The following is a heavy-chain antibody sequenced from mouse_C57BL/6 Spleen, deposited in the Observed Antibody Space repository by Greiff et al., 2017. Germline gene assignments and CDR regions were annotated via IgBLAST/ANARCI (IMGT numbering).Heavy chain of an antibody. D-gene: IGHD1-1*01. CDR1: GYAFSSSW. V-gene: IGHV1-82*01. Sequence: QVQLQQSGPALVKPGASVKISCKASGYAFSSSWMNWVKQRPGTGLEWIGRIYPGDGDTNYNGKFKGKATLTADKSSSTAYMQLSSLTSEDAAVYFCADYSAWFAYWGQGTLVTVSA. J-gene: IGHJ3*01. CDR3: ADYSAWFAY. CDR2: IYPGDGDT.